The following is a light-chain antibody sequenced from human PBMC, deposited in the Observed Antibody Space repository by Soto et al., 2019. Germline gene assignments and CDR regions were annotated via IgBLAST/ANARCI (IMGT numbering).Light chain of an antibody. J-gene: IGKJ5*01. CDR2: DAS. Sequence: EIVLTQSPAPLSLSPGARATLACRASPSVRTFLAWYQHKPGLAPRLLIYDASTRATGVPARFSGSGSGTDFTLTISSLEPEDFAVYFCQQRSNWPPITFSHGTRVEIK. CDR3: QQRSNWPPIT. CDR1: PSVRTF. V-gene: IGKV3-11*01.